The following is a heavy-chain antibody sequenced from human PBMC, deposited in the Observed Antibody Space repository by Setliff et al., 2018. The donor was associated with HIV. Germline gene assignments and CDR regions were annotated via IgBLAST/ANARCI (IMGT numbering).Heavy chain of an antibody. J-gene: IGHJ3*02. CDR1: GYTFTSYA. CDR3: ARERVVGATRDAFDI. D-gene: IGHD1-26*01. CDR2: INAGNGNT. V-gene: IGHV1-3*01. Sequence: WASVKVSCKASGYTFTSYAMHWVRQAPGQRLEWMGWINAGNGNTKYSQKFQGRVTITRDTSASTAYMELSSLRSEDTAVYYCARERVVGATRDAFDIWGQGTMVTVSS.